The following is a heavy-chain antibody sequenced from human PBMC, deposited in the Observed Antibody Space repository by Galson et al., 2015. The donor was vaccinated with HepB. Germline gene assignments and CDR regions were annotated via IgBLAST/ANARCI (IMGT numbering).Heavy chain of an antibody. CDR3: ARVLDEYYGSGSTFDY. V-gene: IGHV4-39*07. D-gene: IGHD3-10*01. CDR1: GGSISSSSYY. J-gene: IGHJ4*02. Sequence: ETLSLTCTVSGGSISSSSYYWGWIRQPPGKGLEWIGSIYYSGSTYYNPSLKSRVTISVDTSKNQFSLKLSSVTAADTAVYYCARVLDEYYGSGSTFDYWGQGTLVTVSS. CDR2: IYYSGST.